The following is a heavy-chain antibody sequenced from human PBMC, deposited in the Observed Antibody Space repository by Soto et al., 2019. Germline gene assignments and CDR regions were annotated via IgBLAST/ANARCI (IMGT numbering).Heavy chain of an antibody. CDR2: MNPNSGNT. CDR1: GYTFTSYD. D-gene: IGHD6-13*01. J-gene: IGHJ6*03. V-gene: IGHV1-8*01. Sequence: ASVKVSCKASGYTFTSYDINWVRQATGQGLEWMGWMNPNSGNTGYAQKFQGRVTMTRNTSISTAYMELSSLRSEDTAVYYCARRGYSSSWQWDYYYMDVWGKGTTVTVSS. CDR3: ARRGYSSSWQWDYYYMDV.